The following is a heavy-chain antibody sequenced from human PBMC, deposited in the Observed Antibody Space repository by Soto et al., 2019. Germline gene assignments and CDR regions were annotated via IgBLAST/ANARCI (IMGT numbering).Heavy chain of an antibody. D-gene: IGHD3-10*01. CDR1: GGSISSYY. CDR2: IYTGGST. CDR3: ARGPGGFGAFSLDY. J-gene: IGHJ4*02. V-gene: IGHV4-4*07. Sequence: QVQLQESGPGLVKPSETLSLTCTVSGGSISSYYWSWIRQPAGKGLEWIGRIYTGGSTNYNPSLQLRVTMSVDTSKNQFSLKLTSVAAADTAVYYCARGPGGFGAFSLDYWGQGTLVTVSS.